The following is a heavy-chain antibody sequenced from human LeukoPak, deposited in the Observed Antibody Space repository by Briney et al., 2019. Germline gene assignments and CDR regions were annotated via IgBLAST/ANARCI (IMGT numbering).Heavy chain of an antibody. D-gene: IGHD2-21*02. Sequence: GGSLRLSCAASGFTFSSYGMHWVRQAPGKGLEWVAVISYDGSNKYYADSVKGRFTISRDNSKNTLYLQMNSLRAEDTAVYYCAKSTAIGTYYYYGMDVWGQGTTVTVSS. CDR1: GFTFSSYG. V-gene: IGHV3-30*18. J-gene: IGHJ6*02. CDR2: ISYDGSNK. CDR3: AKSTAIGTYYYYGMDV.